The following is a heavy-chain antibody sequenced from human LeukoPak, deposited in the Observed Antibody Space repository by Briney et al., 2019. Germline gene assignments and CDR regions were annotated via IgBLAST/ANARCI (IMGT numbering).Heavy chain of an antibody. J-gene: IGHJ6*03. D-gene: IGHD6-13*01. CDR1: GGTFSSYA. CDR2: IIPIFGTA. Sequence: SVKVSCKASGGTFSSYAISWVRQAPGHGLEWMGGIIPIFGTANYAQKFQGRVTITADKSTSTAYMELSSLRSEDTAVYYCARGLSSSRSYYYYYMDVWGKGTTVTVSS. CDR3: ARGLSSSRSYYYYYMDV. V-gene: IGHV1-69*06.